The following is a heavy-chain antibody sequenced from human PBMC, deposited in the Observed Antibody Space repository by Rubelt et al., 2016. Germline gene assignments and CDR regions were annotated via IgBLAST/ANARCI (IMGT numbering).Heavy chain of an antibody. V-gene: IGHV4-39*07. CDR1: GGSLSSSGYY. Sequence: QLQLQESGPGLVKPSETLSLTCIVSGGSLSSSGYYWGWIRQPPGKGLEWIGSISYSGSTYYNPSCKNRVTIAVDTSKKQFSRKLRSVTATDTAVDDCARPIVGAHRGFDPWGQGTLVTVSS. J-gene: IGHJ5*02. D-gene: IGHD1-26*01. CDR2: ISYSGST. CDR3: ARPIVGAHRGFDP.